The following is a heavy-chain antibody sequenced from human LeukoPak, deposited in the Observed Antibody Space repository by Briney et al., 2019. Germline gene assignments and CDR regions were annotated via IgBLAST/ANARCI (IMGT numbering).Heavy chain of an antibody. CDR3: ARDYGGNYFDY. V-gene: IGHV3-21*01. CDR1: GFTFSSYS. D-gene: IGHD4-23*01. J-gene: IGHJ4*02. Sequence: KTGGSLRLSCAASGFTFSSYSMNWVRQAPGKGLEWVSSISSSRSYIYYADSVKGRFTISRDNAKNSLYLQMNSLRAEDTAVYYCARDYGGNYFDYWGQGTLVTVSS. CDR2: ISSSRSYI.